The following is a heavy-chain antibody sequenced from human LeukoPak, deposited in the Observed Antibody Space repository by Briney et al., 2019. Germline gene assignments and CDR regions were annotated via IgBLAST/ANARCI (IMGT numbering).Heavy chain of an antibody. J-gene: IGHJ5*02. Sequence: KPSETLSLTCTVSGGSISSGGYYWSWIRQPPGKGLEWIGYIYHSGSTYYNPSLKSRVTISVDRSKNQFSLKLSSVTAADTAVYYCARGQINQLLFSGWFDPWGQGTLVTVSS. CDR2: IYHSGST. D-gene: IGHD2-2*01. V-gene: IGHV4-30-2*01. CDR1: GGSISSGGYY. CDR3: ARGQINQLLFSGWFDP.